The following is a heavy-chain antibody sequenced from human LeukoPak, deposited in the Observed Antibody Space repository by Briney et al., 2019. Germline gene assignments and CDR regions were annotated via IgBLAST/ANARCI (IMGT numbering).Heavy chain of an antibody. D-gene: IGHD1-26*01. J-gene: IGHJ4*02. Sequence: GASLEISCQGSGYIFTSYWIGWVRQLPGKGLEWMGIIYPGDSDTRYSPSFQGQVTISADKSISTAYLQWSSLKASDTAMYYCARRSGSYLVDYWGQGTLVTVSS. CDR3: ARRSGSYLVDY. V-gene: IGHV5-51*01. CDR1: GYIFTSYW. CDR2: IYPGDSDT.